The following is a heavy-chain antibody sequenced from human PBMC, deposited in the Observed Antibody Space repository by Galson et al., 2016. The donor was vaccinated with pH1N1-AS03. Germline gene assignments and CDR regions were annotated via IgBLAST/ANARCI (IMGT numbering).Heavy chain of an antibody. CDR1: GYSFTNYW. Sequence: QSGAEVKKPGESLRISRKGSGYSFTNYWINWVRQMPGKGLEWMGRFDPSDSHTSYSPSFQGHVTFSADRSINTAYLQWSSLKSSDTAIYYCARGYSGFGFVYWGQGTLVTVSS. V-gene: IGHV5-10-1*01. CDR2: FDPSDSHT. D-gene: IGHD5-12*01. J-gene: IGHJ4*02. CDR3: ARGYSGFGFVY.